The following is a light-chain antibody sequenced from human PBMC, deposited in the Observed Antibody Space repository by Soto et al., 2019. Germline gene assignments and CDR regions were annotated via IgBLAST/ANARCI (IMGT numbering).Light chain of an antibody. CDR1: QSISSL. J-gene: IGKJ1*01. CDR3: QQTTNFPWT. V-gene: IGKV1-5*01. CDR2: AAS. Sequence: DIQMTQSPSTLSASVGDRVSITCRASQSISSLLAWYQQKPGKAPKLLIYAASTLQSGVPSRFSGSGSGTDFTLTTSSLQPEDFATYYCQQTTNFPWTFGQGTKVDIK.